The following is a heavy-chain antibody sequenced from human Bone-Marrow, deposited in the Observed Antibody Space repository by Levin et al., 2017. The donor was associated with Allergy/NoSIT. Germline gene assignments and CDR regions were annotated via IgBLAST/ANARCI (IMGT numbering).Heavy chain of an antibody. CDR3: ARGGCSSTSCPIRSTYYYYGMDV. CDR1: GFTFSSYW. V-gene: IGHV3-74*01. D-gene: IGHD2-2*01. Sequence: GESLKISCAASGFTFSSYWMHWVRQAPGKGLVWVSRINSDGSSTSYADSVKGRFTISRDNAKNTLYLQMNSLRAEDTAVYYCARGGCSSTSCPIRSTYYYYGMDVWGQGTTVTVSS. CDR2: INSDGSST. J-gene: IGHJ6*02.